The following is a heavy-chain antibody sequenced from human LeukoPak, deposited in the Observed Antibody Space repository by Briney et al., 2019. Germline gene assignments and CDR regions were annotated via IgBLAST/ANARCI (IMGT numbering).Heavy chain of an antibody. Sequence: GGSLRLSCAAYGFTFSTYGMHWVRQAPGKGLEWVAVISYDGSNKYYADSVKGRFTISRDNSKNTLYLQMNSLRAEDTAVYYCAKDSYFYDAGSYPFDYWGQGTLVTVSS. D-gene: IGHD3-10*01. CDR3: AKDSYFYDAGSYPFDY. V-gene: IGHV3-30*18. CDR2: ISYDGSNK. CDR1: GFTFSTYG. J-gene: IGHJ4*02.